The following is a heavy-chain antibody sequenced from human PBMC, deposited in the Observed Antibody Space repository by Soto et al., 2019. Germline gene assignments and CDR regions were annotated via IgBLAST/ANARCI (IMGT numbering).Heavy chain of an antibody. CDR2: IIPIFGTA. CDR1: GGTFSSYA. J-gene: IGHJ6*02. CDR3: ARGSRYFDWLLSPYYYYGMDV. Sequence: SVKVSCKXSGGTFSSYAISWVRQAPGQGLEWMGGIIPIFGTANYAQKFQGRVTITADESTSTAYMELSSLRSEDTAVYYCARGSRYFDWLLSPYYYYGMDVWGQGTTVTVSS. V-gene: IGHV1-69*13. D-gene: IGHD3-9*01.